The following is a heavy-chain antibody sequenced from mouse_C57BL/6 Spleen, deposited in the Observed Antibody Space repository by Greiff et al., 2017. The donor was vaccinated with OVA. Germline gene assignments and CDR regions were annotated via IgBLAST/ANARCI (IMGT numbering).Heavy chain of an antibody. CDR2: IYPRSGNT. CDR1: GYTFTSYG. J-gene: IGHJ2*01. Sequence: VQLQQSGAELARPGASVKLSCKASGYTFTSYGISWVKQRTGQGLEWIGAIYPRSGNTYYNEKFKGKATLTADKSSSTAYMELRSLTSEDSAVYFCAREGGYSGSSALFDYWGQGTTLTVSS. V-gene: IGHV1-81*01. CDR3: AREGGYSGSSALFDY. D-gene: IGHD1-1*01.